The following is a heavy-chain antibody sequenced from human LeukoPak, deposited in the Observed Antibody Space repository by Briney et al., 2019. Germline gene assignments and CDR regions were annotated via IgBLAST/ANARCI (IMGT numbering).Heavy chain of an antibody. D-gene: IGHD2-15*01. V-gene: IGHV4-4*07. Sequence: PSEPLSLTCTVSGGSISSYYWSWIRQPAGKGLEWIGRIYTSGSTNYNPSLKSRVTMSVDTSKNQFSLKLSSVTAADTAVYYCAREDCSGGSCYSLLMDVWGKGTTVTVSS. CDR1: GGSISSYY. J-gene: IGHJ6*03. CDR2: IYTSGST. CDR3: AREDCSGGSCYSLLMDV.